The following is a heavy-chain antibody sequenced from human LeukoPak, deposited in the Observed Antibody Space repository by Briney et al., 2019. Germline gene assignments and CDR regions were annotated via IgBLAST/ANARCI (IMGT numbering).Heavy chain of an antibody. CDR1: GYTFTGYY. V-gene: IGHV1-8*03. D-gene: IGHD3-22*01. J-gene: IGHJ6*03. CDR2: INPNSGNT. CDR3: ARGDSSGYYGSYYYYYMDV. Sequence: GASVKVSCKASGYTFTGYYMHWVRQAPGQGLEWMGWINPNSGNTGYAQKFQGRVTITRNTSISTAYMELSSLRSEDTAVYYCARGDSSGYYGSYYYYYMDVWGKGTTVTVSS.